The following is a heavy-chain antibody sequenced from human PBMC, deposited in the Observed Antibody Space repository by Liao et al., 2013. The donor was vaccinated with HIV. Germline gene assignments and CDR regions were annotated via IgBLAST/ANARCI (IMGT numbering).Heavy chain of an antibody. D-gene: IGHD3-3*01. J-gene: IGHJ4*02. CDR1: GDSFSTYS. V-gene: IGHV4-34*12. Sequence: QVQLRQWGAGLLKPSETLSLTCAVYGDSFSTYSWTWIRQSPGKGLEWIGENVHGGDGNYNPSLKSRVFILVDTSKNQFSLKLSSVTAADTAVYYCARAKADFWSGYAYDYWGQGTLVTVSS. CDR3: ARAKADFWSGYAYDY. CDR2: NVHGGDG.